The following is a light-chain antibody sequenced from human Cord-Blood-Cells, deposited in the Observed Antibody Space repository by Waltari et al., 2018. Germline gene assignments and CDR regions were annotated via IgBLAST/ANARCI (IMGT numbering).Light chain of an antibody. CDR1: SSDVGSYNL. J-gene: IGLJ2*01. CDR3: CSYAGSSTVV. CDR2: EGS. Sequence: QSALTQPASVSGSPGQSITISCTGTSSDVGSYNLVSWYQQHPGKAPKLMIYEGSKRPSGVSNRFSGSKSGNPASPTISGLQAEDEADYYCCSYAGSSTVVFGGGTKLTVL. V-gene: IGLV2-23*01.